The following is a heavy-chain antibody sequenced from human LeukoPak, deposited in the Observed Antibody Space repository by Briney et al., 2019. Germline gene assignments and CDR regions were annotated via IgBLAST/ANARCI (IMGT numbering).Heavy chain of an antibody. CDR3: VRGAVGTGVWFDP. J-gene: IGHJ5*02. V-gene: IGHV3-74*01. Sequence: PGGSLRLSCAASGFTFSGYWMDWVRHAPGKGLEWVSRINIDGAATNYADSVKGRFTISRDNAKNTLHLQMNSLRADDTAVYYCVRGAVGTGVWFDPWGQGTLVTVSS. D-gene: IGHD1-26*01. CDR2: INIDGAAT. CDR1: GFTFSGYW.